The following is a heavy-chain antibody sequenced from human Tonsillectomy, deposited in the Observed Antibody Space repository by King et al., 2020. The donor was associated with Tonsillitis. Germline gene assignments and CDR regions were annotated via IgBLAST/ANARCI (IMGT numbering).Heavy chain of an antibody. CDR2: IYHSGST. CDR1: GGSINSDDW. J-gene: IGHJ4*02. D-gene: IGHD2-2*01. CDR3: ARDVALQLLRD. Sequence: QLQESGPGLVKPSGSLSLTCAVSGGSINSDDWWSWVRQPPGKGLEWIGEIYHSGSTNYNPSLNSRLTMSVDKSKNQFSLEVSSVTAAATAVYYCARDVALQLLRDWGQGLLVTVSS. V-gene: IGHV4-4*02.